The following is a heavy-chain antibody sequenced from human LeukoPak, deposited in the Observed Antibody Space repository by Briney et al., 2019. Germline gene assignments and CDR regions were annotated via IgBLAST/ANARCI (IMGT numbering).Heavy chain of an antibody. Sequence: PGRSLRLSCAVCGFTFDNYAMHWVRQAPGKGLEWVGSISWNNTTVVYADSVKGRFTISRDNPKNSLYLRLNSLRAEDTAFYYCAKDSSGGVSSAGILDFWGPGTLVTVSP. CDR1: GFTFDNYA. J-gene: IGHJ4*02. CDR3: AKDSSGGVSSAGILDF. V-gene: IGHV3-9*01. D-gene: IGHD6-13*01. CDR2: ISWNNTTV.